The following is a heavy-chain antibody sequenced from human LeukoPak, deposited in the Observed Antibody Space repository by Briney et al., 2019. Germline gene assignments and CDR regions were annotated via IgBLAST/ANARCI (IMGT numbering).Heavy chain of an antibody. CDR2: IYYSGST. Sequence: SETLSLTCTVSGGSISSSSYYWGWIRQPPGKGLEWIGSIYYSGSTYYNPSLKSRVTISVDTSKNQFSLKLSSVTAADTAVYYCARRRLSGSYSLFDHWGQGTLVTVSS. CDR3: ARRRLSGSYSLFDH. CDR1: GGSISSSSYY. D-gene: IGHD1-26*01. V-gene: IGHV4-39*01. J-gene: IGHJ4*02.